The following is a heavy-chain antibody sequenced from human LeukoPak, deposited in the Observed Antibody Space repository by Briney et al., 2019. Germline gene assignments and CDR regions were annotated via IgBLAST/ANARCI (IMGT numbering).Heavy chain of an antibody. CDR3: ARDFHVRNYDIGGYSY. D-gene: IGHD3-22*01. CDR1: GFTFSSYW. J-gene: IGHJ4*02. CDR2: IKQDGSET. Sequence: GGSLRLSCAASGFTFSSYWVSWVRQAPGKRLEWVAIIKQDGSETYYVDSVKGRFTISRDNAKNSLYLQMNSLRAEDTAVYYCARDFHVRNYDIGGYSYWGQGTLVTVSS. V-gene: IGHV3-7*01.